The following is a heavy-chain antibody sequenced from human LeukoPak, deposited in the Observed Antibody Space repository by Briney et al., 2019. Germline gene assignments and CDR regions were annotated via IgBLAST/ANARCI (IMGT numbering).Heavy chain of an antibody. J-gene: IGHJ4*02. CDR1: GGSFSGYY. V-gene: IGHV4-34*01. CDR2: INHSGST. D-gene: IGHD1-26*01. Sequence: SETLSLTCAVYGGSFSGYYWSWIRQPPGKGLEWIGEINHSGSTNYNPSLKSRATISVDTSKDQFSLKLSSVTAADTAVYYCARSYSSGRSGSYYSEDYWGQGTLVTVSS. CDR3: ARSYSSGRSGSYYSEDY.